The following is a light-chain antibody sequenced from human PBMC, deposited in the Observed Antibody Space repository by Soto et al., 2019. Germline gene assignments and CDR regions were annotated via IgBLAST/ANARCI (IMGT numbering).Light chain of an antibody. CDR3: QQYNNWPPIT. Sequence: IVLTQSPATLSLSAGERATLSCRASQSVSIKLAWYQQKPGQAPRLLLYDTSTRATGIPARFSGSGSGTELTLTISSLQSEDFAAYYCQQYNNWPPITFGQGTRLEIK. CDR2: DTS. CDR1: QSVSIK. J-gene: IGKJ5*01. V-gene: IGKV3-15*01.